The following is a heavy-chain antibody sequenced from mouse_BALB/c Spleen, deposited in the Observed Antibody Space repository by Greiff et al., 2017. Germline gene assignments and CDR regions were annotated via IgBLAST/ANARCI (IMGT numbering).Heavy chain of an antibody. V-gene: IGHV1-20*02. D-gene: IGHD1-1*01. CDR2: INPYNGDT. CDR1: GYSFTGYF. Sequence: EVKLQESGPELVKPGASVKISCKASGYSFTGYFMNWVMQSPGKSLEWIGRINPYNGDTFYNQKFKGKATLTVDKSSSTAHMELRSLASEDSAVYYCARSGYGSGYFDYWGQGTTLTVSS. J-gene: IGHJ2*01. CDR3: ARSGYGSGYFDY.